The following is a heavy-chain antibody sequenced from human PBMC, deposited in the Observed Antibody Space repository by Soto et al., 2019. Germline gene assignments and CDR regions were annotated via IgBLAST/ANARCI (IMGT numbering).Heavy chain of an antibody. V-gene: IGHV4-59*12. CDR3: ARSDSVYCGGSSCFFDL. D-gene: IGHD2-15*01. J-gene: IGHJ4*02. CDR2: VYYTGST. Sequence: SETLSLTCTVSGGSISHGSWSWIRQPPGKRLEWIGKVYYTGSTNYNPSLKSRVSISVDAAKKQLSLNLRSVTAADTAVYFCARSDSVYCGGSSCFFDLWGQGTLVTVSS. CDR1: GGSISHGS.